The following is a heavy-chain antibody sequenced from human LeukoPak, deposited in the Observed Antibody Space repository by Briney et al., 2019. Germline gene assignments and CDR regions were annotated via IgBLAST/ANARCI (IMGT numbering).Heavy chain of an antibody. Sequence: SETLSLTCTVSGGSVSSGSYYWSWIRQPPGKGLEWIGYIYYSGSTNYNPSLKSRVTISVDTSKNQFSLKLSSVTAADTAVYYCARDRGGYSSSGFDPWGQGTLVTVSS. J-gene: IGHJ5*02. CDR1: GGSVSSGSYY. CDR2: IYYSGST. V-gene: IGHV4-61*01. CDR3: ARDRGGYSSSGFDP. D-gene: IGHD6-6*01.